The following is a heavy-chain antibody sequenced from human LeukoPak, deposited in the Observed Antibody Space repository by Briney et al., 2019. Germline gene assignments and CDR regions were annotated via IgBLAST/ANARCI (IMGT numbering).Heavy chain of an antibody. V-gene: IGHV1-2*02. CDR1: GYTFTAYL. CDR2: INPNRGET. D-gene: IGHD5-18*01. J-gene: IGHJ4*02. CDR3: AREIGPRQLHLWGSAFDY. Sequence: ASVKVSCEASGYTFTAYLLHWVRQAPGQGLEWMGWINPNRGETDYAQNFQGRVTMTRDTSTSTVYMELSSLRSEDTAVYYCAREIGPRQLHLWGSAFDYWGQGTLVTVSS.